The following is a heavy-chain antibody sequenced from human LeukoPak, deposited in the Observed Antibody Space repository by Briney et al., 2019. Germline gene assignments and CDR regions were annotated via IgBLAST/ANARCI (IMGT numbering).Heavy chain of an antibody. Sequence: ASVKVSCKASGYTFTSYGISWVRQAPGQGLEWMGWISVYNGNTNYAQNLQGRVTMTTDTSASTAYMELRSLRSDDTAMYYCARAHYYYYMDVWGKGTTVTASS. V-gene: IGHV1-18*01. J-gene: IGHJ6*03. CDR2: ISVYNGNT. CDR1: GYTFTSYG. CDR3: ARAHYYYYMDV.